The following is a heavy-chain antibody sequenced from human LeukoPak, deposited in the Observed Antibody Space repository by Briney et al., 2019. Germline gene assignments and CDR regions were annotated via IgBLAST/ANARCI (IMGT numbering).Heavy chain of an antibody. Sequence: ASVKVSCKASGYTFTSYGISWVRQAPGQGLEWMGWISAYNGNTNYAQKLQGRVTMTTDTSTSTAYMELRSLRSDDTAVYYCARGRTYYYDSSGYYYVTHFDYWGQGTLVTVSS. V-gene: IGHV1-18*01. CDR3: ARGRTYYYDSSGYYYVTHFDY. CDR1: GYTFTSYG. CDR2: ISAYNGNT. J-gene: IGHJ4*02. D-gene: IGHD3-22*01.